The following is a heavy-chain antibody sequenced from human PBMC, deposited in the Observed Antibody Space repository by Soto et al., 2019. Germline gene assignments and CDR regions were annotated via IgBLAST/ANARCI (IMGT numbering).Heavy chain of an antibody. V-gene: IGHV3-48*01. J-gene: IGHJ4*02. CDR2: ISSSSSTI. CDR1: GFTFSSYS. Sequence: EVQLVESGGGLVQPGGSLRLSCAASGFTFSSYSMNWVRQAPGKGLEWVSYISSSSSTIYYADSVKGRFTISRDNAKNTLYLQMNSRRAEDSAVYYCARDRPGYSYGRDYWGQGTLVSVSS. D-gene: IGHD5-18*01. CDR3: ARDRPGYSYGRDY.